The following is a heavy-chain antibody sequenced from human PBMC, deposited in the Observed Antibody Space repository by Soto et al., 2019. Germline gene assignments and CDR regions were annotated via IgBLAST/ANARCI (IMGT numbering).Heavy chain of an antibody. Sequence: GASVKVSCKASGYTFTRYYMHWVRQAPGQGLEWMGIINPSGGSTSYAQKFQGRVTLTRDTSTSTVYMELSSLKSEDTAVYYCARDQDGSGSYYFNWFDPWGQGTLVTVS. V-gene: IGHV1-46*01. J-gene: IGHJ5*02. CDR2: INPSGGST. D-gene: IGHD3-10*01. CDR3: ARDQDGSGSYYFNWFDP. CDR1: GYTFTRYY.